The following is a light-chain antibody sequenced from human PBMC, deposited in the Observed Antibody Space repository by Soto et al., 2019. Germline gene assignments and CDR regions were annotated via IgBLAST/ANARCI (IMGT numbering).Light chain of an antibody. Sequence: EIVLTQSPGTLSLSPGERATLSCRASQSVSSSYLAWYQQKPGQAPRPLIYGASSRATGIPDRFSGSGSGTEFTLTISRLEPEDFAVYYCHQYGSAPSYPFVQGTKLEIK. CDR1: QSVSSSY. CDR3: HQYGSAPSYP. V-gene: IGKV3-20*01. J-gene: IGKJ2*01. CDR2: GAS.